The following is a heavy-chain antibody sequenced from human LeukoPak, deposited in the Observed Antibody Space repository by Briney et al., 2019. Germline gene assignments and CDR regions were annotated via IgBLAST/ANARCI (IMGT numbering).Heavy chain of an antibody. CDR1: GFTFSSYY. V-gene: IGHV3-7*05. CDR2: IKQDGSEK. CDR3: AGGRGWLVEY. Sequence: GGSLRLSCAASGFTFSSYYMAWFRQAPGKGLEWVANIKQDGSEKYYVDSVKGRFTISRDNAKNSLFLQLNSLRVEDTAVYYCAGGRGWLVEYWRQGTLVTVSS. D-gene: IGHD6-19*01. J-gene: IGHJ4*02.